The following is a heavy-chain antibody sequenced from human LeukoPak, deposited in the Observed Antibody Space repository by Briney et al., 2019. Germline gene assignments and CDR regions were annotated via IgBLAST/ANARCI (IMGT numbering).Heavy chain of an antibody. J-gene: IGHJ4*02. D-gene: IGHD3-22*01. V-gene: IGHV4-59*01. Sequence: PSETLSLTCTVSGGSISSYYWSWIRQPPGKGLEWIGYIYYSGSTNYNPSLKSRVTISVDTSKNQFSLKLSSVTAADTAVYYCASSRYYYDSNGILFDYWGQGTLVTVSS. CDR1: GGSISSYY. CDR3: ASSRYYYDSNGILFDY. CDR2: IYYSGST.